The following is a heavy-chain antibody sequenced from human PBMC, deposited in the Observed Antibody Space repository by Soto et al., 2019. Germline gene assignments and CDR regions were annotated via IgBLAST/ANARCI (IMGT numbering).Heavy chain of an antibody. Sequence: ASVKVSCKASGYTFTSYDINWVRQATGQGLEWMGWMNPNSGNTGYAQKFQGRVTMTRNTSISTAYMELSSLRSEDTAVYYCARFRGWFGEFTDYYYYYGMDVWGQGTTVTVSS. CDR2: MNPNSGNT. J-gene: IGHJ6*02. CDR1: GYTFTSYD. D-gene: IGHD3-10*01. V-gene: IGHV1-8*01. CDR3: ARFRGWFGEFTDYYYYYGMDV.